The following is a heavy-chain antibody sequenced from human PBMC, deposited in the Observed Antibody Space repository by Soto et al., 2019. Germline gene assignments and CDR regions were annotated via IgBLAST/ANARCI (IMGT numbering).Heavy chain of an antibody. J-gene: IGHJ4*02. CDR3: VRNSVRRCDY. D-gene: IGHD2-21*01. Sequence: GGSLRLSCAASGFAFSAYWMAWVRQAPGKGLEWVAEMSQDGSAIYYLDSVKGRFTISRDNTKNSVYLQMNSLRAEDTALYYCVRNSVRRCDYWGQGTLVTVSS. CDR1: GFAFSAYW. CDR2: MSQDGSAI. V-gene: IGHV3-7*01.